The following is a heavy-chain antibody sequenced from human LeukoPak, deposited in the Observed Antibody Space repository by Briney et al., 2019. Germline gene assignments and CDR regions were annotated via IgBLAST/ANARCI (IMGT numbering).Heavy chain of an antibody. CDR1: GGSITAGNHH. CDR2: VYYSGST. J-gene: IGHJ5*02. Sequence: SETLSLTCTVSGGSITAGNHHWGWIRQPPGKGLEWIGSVYYSGSTNYNPSLKSRVTMPVDTSKNHFSLDLNSVTAADTAVYYCARDPSSWWFDPWGQGTLVTVSS. V-gene: IGHV4-39*07. CDR3: ARDPSSWWFDP.